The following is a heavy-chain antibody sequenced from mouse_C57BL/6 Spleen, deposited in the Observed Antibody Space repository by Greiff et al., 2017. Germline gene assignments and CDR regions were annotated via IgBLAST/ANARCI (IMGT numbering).Heavy chain of an antibody. J-gene: IGHJ2*02. V-gene: IGHV1-82*01. CDR1: GYAFSSSW. Sequence: VQLQQSGPELVKPGASVKISCKASGYAFSSSWMNWVKQRPGTGLEWIGRIYPGDGDTNYNGKFKGKATLTADKSSSTAYMQLSSLTSEDSAVYFCARRGYSSSYYFDYWGQGTSLTVSS. CDR2: IYPGDGDT. CDR3: ARRGYSSSYYFDY. D-gene: IGHD1-1*01.